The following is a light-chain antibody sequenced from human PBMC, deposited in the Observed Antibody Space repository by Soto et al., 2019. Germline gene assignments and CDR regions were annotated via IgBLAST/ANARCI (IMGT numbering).Light chain of an antibody. CDR3: QQYYSNPLT. V-gene: IGKV4-1*01. CDR1: QSVLYSSNNKNY. Sequence: DIVMTQSPDSLAVSLGERATINCKSSQSVLYSSNNKNYLAWYQHKPGQPPKLLIYWASIRESGVPDRFTGSGSGTDFTLTISSLQAEDVVVYYCQQYYSNPLTFGQGTKLEIK. CDR2: WAS. J-gene: IGKJ2*01.